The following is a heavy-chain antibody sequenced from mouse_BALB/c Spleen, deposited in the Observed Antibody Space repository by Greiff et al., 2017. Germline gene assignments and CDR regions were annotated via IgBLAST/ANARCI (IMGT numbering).Heavy chain of an antibody. D-gene: IGHD1-1*01. CDR1: GYSITSDYA. CDR3: AKNYYGSSYWYFDV. Sequence: DVQLVESGPGLVKPSQSLSLTCTVTGYSITSDYAWNWIRQFPGNKLEWMGYISYSGSTSYNPSLKSRISITRDTSKNQFFLQLNSVTTEDTATYYCAKNYYGSSYWYFDVWGAGTTVTVSS. CDR2: ISYSGST. J-gene: IGHJ1*01. V-gene: IGHV3-2*02.